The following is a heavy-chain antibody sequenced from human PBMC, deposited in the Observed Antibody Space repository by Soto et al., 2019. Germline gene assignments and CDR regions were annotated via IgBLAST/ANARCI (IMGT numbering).Heavy chain of an antibody. CDR2: IHSDGNT. V-gene: IGHV3-53*01. CDR1: GFIGNSNF. Sequence: GGSLRLSCAASGFIGNSNFISWVRQAPGKGLEWVSIIHSDGNTYSADSVKGRFTISRDNFNNTVYLQMNSLRAEDTAVYYCPRHQSNHYFHSVLAVWGQGTTVTVSS. D-gene: IGHD2-15*01. J-gene: IGHJ6*02. CDR3: PRHQSNHYFHSVLAV.